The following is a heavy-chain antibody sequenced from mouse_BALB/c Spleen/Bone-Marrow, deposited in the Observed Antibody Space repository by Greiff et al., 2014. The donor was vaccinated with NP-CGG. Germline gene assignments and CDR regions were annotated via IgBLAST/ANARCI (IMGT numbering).Heavy chain of an antibody. D-gene: IGHD1-1*01. J-gene: IGHJ4*01. CDR3: ARLLLYYYAMDY. CDR1: GYSFTGYT. CDR2: INPYSGGT. Sequence: EVQLQQSGPELVKPGASMKISCKASGYSFTGYTMNWVKQSHGKNLEWIGLINPYSGGTNYNQKFKDKATLTVDRSSSTAYMELLSLTSEDSAVYYCARLLLYYYAMDYWGQGTSVTVSS. V-gene: IGHV1-18*01.